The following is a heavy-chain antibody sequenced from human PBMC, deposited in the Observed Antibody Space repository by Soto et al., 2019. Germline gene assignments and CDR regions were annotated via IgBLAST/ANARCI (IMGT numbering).Heavy chain of an antibody. CDR1: GFTFSDYY. D-gene: IGHD2-8*01. Sequence: GGSLRLSCAASGFTFSDYYMSWIRQAPGKGLEWVSYISSSSSYTNYADSVKGRFTIPRDNAKNSLYLQMNSLRAEDTAAYYCARTPDCTNGVCSAGFDSWGQGTLVTVSS. V-gene: IGHV3-11*06. J-gene: IGHJ4*02. CDR3: ARTPDCTNGVCSAGFDS. CDR2: ISSSSSYT.